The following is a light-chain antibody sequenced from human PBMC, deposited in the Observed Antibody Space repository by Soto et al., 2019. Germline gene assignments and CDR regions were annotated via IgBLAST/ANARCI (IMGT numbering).Light chain of an antibody. CDR2: DAS. V-gene: IGKV3D-20*01. CDR1: QSVSRSY. CDR3: QQSGSSPIT. J-gene: IGKJ5*01. Sequence: VLTQSPATLSFSPGDRATLSCGASQSVSRSYLAWYQQKPGLAPRLIIYDASTRAAGIPDRFSGSGSGTDFTLTISRLEPEDFAVYYCQQSGSSPITFGQGTQLEIK.